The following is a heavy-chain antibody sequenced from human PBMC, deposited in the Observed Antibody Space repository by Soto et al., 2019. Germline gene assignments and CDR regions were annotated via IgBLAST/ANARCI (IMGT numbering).Heavy chain of an antibody. J-gene: IGHJ4*02. CDR3: VRGSKDYYPGSRIFDF. V-gene: IGHV3-23*01. CDR1: GLTFGSRA. Sequence: PGESLKISCVASGLTFGSRAMSWVRQSPGEGPEWVSTITDTGGDAKYADSVRGRFAISRDNSKNTLYLQMSTLRAEDSAIYFCVRGSKDYYPGSRIFDFWRRGTLINV. D-gene: IGHD3-10*01. CDR2: ITDTGGDA.